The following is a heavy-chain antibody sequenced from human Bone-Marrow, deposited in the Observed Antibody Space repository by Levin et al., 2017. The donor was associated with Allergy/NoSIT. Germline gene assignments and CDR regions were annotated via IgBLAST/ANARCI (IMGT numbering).Heavy chain of an antibody. Sequence: SETLSLTCTVSGGSISSYYWSWIRQPPGKGLEWIGYIYYSGSTNYNPSLKSRVTISVDTSKNQFSLKLSSVTAADTAVYYCAGGTYYYDAGRTYYYGMDVWGQGTTVTVSS. CDR1: GGSISSYY. J-gene: IGHJ6*02. CDR3: AGGTYYYDAGRTYYYGMDV. V-gene: IGHV4-59*08. D-gene: IGHD3-10*01. CDR2: IYYSGST.